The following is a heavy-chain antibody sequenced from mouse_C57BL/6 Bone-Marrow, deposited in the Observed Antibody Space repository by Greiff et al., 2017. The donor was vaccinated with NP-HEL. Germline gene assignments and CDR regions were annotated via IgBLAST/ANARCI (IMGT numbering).Heavy chain of an antibody. Sequence: QVQLQQPGAELVKPGASVKLSCKASGYTFTSYWMQWVKQRPGQGLEWIGEIDPSDSYTNYNQKFKGKATLTVETSSSTAYMQLSSLTSEDSAVYYCAIPSPYAMDYWGQGTSVTVSS. V-gene: IGHV1-50*01. J-gene: IGHJ4*01. CDR1: GYTFTSYW. D-gene: IGHD5-1*01. CDR3: AIPSPYAMDY. CDR2: IDPSDSYT.